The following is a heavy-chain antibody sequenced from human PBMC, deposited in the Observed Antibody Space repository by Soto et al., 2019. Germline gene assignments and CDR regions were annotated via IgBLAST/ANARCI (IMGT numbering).Heavy chain of an antibody. CDR2: ISSSGSTI. J-gene: IGHJ4*02. CDR1: GFTFSDYY. V-gene: IGHV3-11*01. CDR3: ARTEGYSSGWYTGAYFDY. D-gene: IGHD6-19*01. Sequence: GGSLRLSCAASGFTFSDYYMSWIRQAPGKGLEWVTYISSSGSTIYYADSVKGRFTISRGNAKNSLYLQMNSLRAEDTAVYYCARTEGYSSGWYTGAYFDYWGQGTLVTVSS.